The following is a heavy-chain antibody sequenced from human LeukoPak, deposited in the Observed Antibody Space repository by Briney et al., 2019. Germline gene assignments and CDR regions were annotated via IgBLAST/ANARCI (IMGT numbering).Heavy chain of an antibody. Sequence: APVRVSCKASGYTFTDYYMHWVRQAPGQGLEWMGWINANIVGTNNEQNYQGRVTMTRDTSISTAYMELTRLRSDDTAVYYCARGGQWLLWYFDYWGQGTLVTVSS. CDR1: GYTFTDYY. V-gene: IGHV1-2*02. CDR3: ARGGQWLLWYFDY. D-gene: IGHD6-19*01. CDR2: INANIVGT. J-gene: IGHJ4*02.